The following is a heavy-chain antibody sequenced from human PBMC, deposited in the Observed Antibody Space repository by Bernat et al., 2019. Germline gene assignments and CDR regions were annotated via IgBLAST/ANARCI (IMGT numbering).Heavy chain of an antibody. Sequence: IQLVQSGAEVKKPGASVKVSCKASGYTFSTYGIRWIRQAPGQGLEWMGWISAYSGNTNYPQEMEGRVTMTTDTSTNTAYMEVLSLTSADTAVYYCVRDSERRVPQVWLPDYWGQGTLVTVSS. CDR3: VRDSERRVPQVWLPDY. V-gene: IGHV1-18*01. CDR2: ISAYSGNT. D-gene: IGHD3-10*01. CDR1: GYTFSTYG. J-gene: IGHJ4*02.